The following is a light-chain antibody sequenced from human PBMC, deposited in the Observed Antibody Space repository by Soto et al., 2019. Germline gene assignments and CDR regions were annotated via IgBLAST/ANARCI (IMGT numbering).Light chain of an antibody. Sequence: QSVLTQPASVSGSPGQSITISCTGTSGDVGYHKYVSWYQQHPGKAPKLLIYEVTNRPSGVSNRFSGSKSGNTASLTISGLQAEDEAHYYCSSSTTSSTLYVFGPGTKLTVL. V-gene: IGLV2-14*01. CDR3: SSSTTSSTLYV. CDR2: EVT. CDR1: SGDVGYHKY. J-gene: IGLJ1*01.